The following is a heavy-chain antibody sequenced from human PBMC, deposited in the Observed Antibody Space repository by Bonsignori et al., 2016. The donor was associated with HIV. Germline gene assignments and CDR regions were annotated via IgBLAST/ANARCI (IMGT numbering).Heavy chain of an antibody. V-gene: IGHV1-2*05. CDR1: GYTFHDYY. Sequence: QVQVVQSGAEMRKPGASVKVSCQTSGYTFHDYYIHWVRLAPGHGLEWLGRISPYTGGTAYSQKFQARITMTSDTSITTAYMELSGLTSDDTVIYYCARQASDCGGDCAWG. D-gene: IGHD2-21*01. CDR3: ARQASDCGGDCA. CDR2: ISPYTGGT. J-gene: IGHJ1*01.